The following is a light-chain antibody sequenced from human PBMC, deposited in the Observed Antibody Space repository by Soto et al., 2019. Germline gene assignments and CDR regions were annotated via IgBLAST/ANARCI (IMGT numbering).Light chain of an antibody. V-gene: IGKV1-33*01. Sequence: DIQVTQSPSSLSASVGGRVPITCQASQDISFFLNWYQQTPGKAPKILIYDASILQAGVPSRFSGGGSGTDSTFTISRLPPEDVATYYCQQFDTPITFGQGTRLEIK. J-gene: IGKJ5*01. CDR3: QQFDTPIT. CDR2: DAS. CDR1: QDISFF.